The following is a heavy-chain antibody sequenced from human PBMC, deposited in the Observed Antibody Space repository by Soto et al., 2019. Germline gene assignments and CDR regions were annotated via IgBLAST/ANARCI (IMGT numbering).Heavy chain of an antibody. Sequence: CTASAYTVTSNHILGSQPAHLQGQEGMEIINPSGGSTSDAQKFQGRVTMTRDTSTSTVYMELSSLRSEDTAVYYCARGWELPRTFDYGGNGGWYFDLWGRGTLVTVSS. CDR2: INPSGGST. CDR3: ARGWELPRTFDYGGNGGWYFDL. D-gene: IGHD1-26*01. CDR1: AYTVTSNH. V-gene: IGHV1-46*01. J-gene: IGHJ2*01.